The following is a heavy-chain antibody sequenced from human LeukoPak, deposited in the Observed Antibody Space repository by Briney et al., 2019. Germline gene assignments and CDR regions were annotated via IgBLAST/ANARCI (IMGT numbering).Heavy chain of an antibody. Sequence: PGGSLRLSCTVSGFTLSTNSMSWVRQATGKGLEWVSFIYSDNTHYSDSVKGRFTISRDNSKNTLYLQMNSLRAEDTAAYYCARRAGAYSHPYDYWGQGTLVTVSS. CDR3: ARRAGAYSHPYDY. V-gene: IGHV3-53*01. CDR1: GFTLSTNS. CDR2: IYSDNT. D-gene: IGHD4/OR15-4a*01. J-gene: IGHJ4*02.